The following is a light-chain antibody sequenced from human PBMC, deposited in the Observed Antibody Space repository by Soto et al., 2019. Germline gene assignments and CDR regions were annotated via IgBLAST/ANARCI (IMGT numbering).Light chain of an antibody. V-gene: IGKV3-20*01. Sequence: EFVLTQSPGTLSLSPGERATLSCRASQSVSDSSLAWYQQKVGRAPRVLIYGASSRATGIPDRFSGGGSGTDFTLTITRLEPEDFAVYYCQQYGSSPRTFGQGTRLEIK. CDR1: QSVSDSS. CDR3: QQYGSSPRT. J-gene: IGKJ5*01. CDR2: GAS.